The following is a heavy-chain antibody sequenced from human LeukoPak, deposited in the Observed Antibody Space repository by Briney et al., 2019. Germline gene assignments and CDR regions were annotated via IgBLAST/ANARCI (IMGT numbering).Heavy chain of an antibody. V-gene: IGHV3-23*01. CDR3: AKTFYYDSSGYWDD. J-gene: IGHJ4*02. CDR1: GFTFRNNA. D-gene: IGHD3-22*01. Sequence: GGSLRLSCAAYGFTFRNNAMTWVRQAPGKGLEWVSAMSGSGAGTYYADSVKGRFTISRDNSEKTLYLQMNSLRAEDTAVYYCAKTFYYDSSGYWDDWGQGTLVTVSS. CDR2: MSGSGAGT.